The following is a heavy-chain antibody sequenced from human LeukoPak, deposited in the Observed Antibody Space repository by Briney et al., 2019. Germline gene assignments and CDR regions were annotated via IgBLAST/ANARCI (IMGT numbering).Heavy chain of an antibody. V-gene: IGHV4-59*11. CDR1: GGSITSHF. J-gene: IGHJ5*01. CDR2: IHYSGST. CDR3: ARLVWLGESPGSWFDS. D-gene: IGHD3-10*01. Sequence: PSQTLSLTCSVSGGSITSHFWSWIRQPPGKGLAWIGYIHYSGSTNYNPSLKSRVTISPDTSKNQLFLKLNPVTAADTAVYYCARLVWLGESPGSWFDSWGQGTLVTVSS.